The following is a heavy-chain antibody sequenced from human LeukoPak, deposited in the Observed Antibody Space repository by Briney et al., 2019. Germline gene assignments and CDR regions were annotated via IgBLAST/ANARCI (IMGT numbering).Heavy chain of an antibody. J-gene: IGHJ4*02. CDR2: ISSSGSDI. CDR1: GFTFSSFG. Sequence: GGSLRLSCVVSGFTFSSFGMNWVRQAPGKGLEWVSYISSSGSDIYYTDSVKGRFTISRDNAKNSLFLQMNSLRAEDTAVYYCARDHASGSFYPDYWGQGTLVTVSS. CDR3: ARDHASGSFYPDY. V-gene: IGHV3-48*03. D-gene: IGHD3-10*01.